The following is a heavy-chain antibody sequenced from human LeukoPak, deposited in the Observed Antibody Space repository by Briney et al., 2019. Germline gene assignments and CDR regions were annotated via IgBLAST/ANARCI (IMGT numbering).Heavy chain of an antibody. CDR3: ARNPCGGGTCYNDY. D-gene: IGHD2-15*01. V-gene: IGHV1-2*06. Sequence: ASVKVSCKASGYTFTGYYIHWVRQAPGQGLEWMGRINPNSGGTNYAQKFQGRVTMTRDTSISTAYMELSRLKSDDTAVYYCARNPCGGGTCYNDYWDQGTLVTVSS. J-gene: IGHJ4*02. CDR1: GYTFTGYY. CDR2: INPNSGGT.